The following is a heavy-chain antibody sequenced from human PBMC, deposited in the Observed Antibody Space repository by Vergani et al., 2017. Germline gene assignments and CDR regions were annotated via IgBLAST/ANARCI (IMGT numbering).Heavy chain of an antibody. Sequence: EVQLVESGGGLVKSGGSLRLSCAASEFTFSTYSMNWVRQAPGKGLEWVSSISSGSTYTFYADSVKDRFTISRDNAKSTLYLHMSSLSAEDTAIYFCERDGEKVGYRRHNYLDFWGQGTLVTVSS. CDR1: EFTFSTYS. J-gene: IGHJ4*02. D-gene: IGHD6-25*01. CDR3: ERDGEKVGYRRHNYLDF. V-gene: IGHV3-21*06. CDR2: ISSGSTYT.